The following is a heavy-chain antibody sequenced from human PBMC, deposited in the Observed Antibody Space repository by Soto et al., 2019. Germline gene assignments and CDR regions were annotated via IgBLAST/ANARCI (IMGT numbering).Heavy chain of an antibody. CDR2: IYYSGST. Sequence: QVQLQESGPGLVKPSQTLSLTCTVSSGSISNNNYYWSWIRQSSGKDLEWIGYIYYSGSTYYNPSLKSRLTISVDTSKNQFSLELSSVTAADTAVYFCARVATSGMHFYFDNWGQGTLVTVSS. CDR1: SGSISNNNYY. V-gene: IGHV4-31*03. CDR3: ARVATSGMHFYFDN. J-gene: IGHJ4*02. D-gene: IGHD6-6*01.